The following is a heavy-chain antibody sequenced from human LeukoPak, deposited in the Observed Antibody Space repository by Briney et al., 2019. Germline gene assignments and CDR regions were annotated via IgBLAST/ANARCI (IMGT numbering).Heavy chain of an antibody. J-gene: IGHJ4*02. CDR1: GFTFTTYS. CDR3: ARAGDYGGNPPLPSMYYFDY. V-gene: IGHV3-21*01. CDR2: ISTSSSSI. D-gene: IGHD4-23*01. Sequence: GGTLRLSCAASGFTFTTYSMNWVRQAPGKGLEWVSSISTSSSSIYYADSVKGRFTISRDNAKNSLYLQMNSLRAEDTAVYYCARAGDYGGNPPLPSMYYFDYWGQGTLVTVSS.